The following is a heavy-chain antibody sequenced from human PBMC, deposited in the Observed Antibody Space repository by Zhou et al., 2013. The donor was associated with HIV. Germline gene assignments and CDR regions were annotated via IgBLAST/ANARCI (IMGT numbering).Heavy chain of an antibody. CDR2: IYYSGST. CDR1: GGSISSHY. V-gene: IGHV4-59*11. J-gene: IGHJ5*02. CDR3: ARVHFWFGELPHSPPTGWFDP. Sequence: QVQLQESGPGLVKPSETLSLTCTVSGGSISSHYWSWIRQPPGRGLEWIGYIYYSGSTNYNPSLKSRVTISVDTSKNQFSLKLSSMTAADTAVYYCARVHFWFGELPHSPPTGWFDPWGQGTLVTVSS. D-gene: IGHD3-10*01.